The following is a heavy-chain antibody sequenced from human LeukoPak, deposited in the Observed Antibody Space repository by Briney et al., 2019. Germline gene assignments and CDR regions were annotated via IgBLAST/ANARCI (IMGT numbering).Heavy chain of an antibody. J-gene: IGHJ6*02. Sequence: PSETMSLTCTVSGGSISSYYWSWIRQPPGKGLEWIGYIYYSGSTNYNPSPKSRVTISVDTSKNQFSLKLSSVTAADTAVYYCARAGYSSSWYVLDVWGQGTTVTVSS. V-gene: IGHV4-59*08. D-gene: IGHD6-13*01. CDR3: ARAGYSSSWYVLDV. CDR2: IYYSGST. CDR1: GGSISSYY.